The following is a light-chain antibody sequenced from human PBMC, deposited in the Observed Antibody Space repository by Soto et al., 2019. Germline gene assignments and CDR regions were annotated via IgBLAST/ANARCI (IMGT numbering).Light chain of an antibody. CDR3: QQSFSAPRYT. CDR1: QSINSY. J-gene: IGKJ2*01. Sequence: DIQMTQSPSSLSASVGDRVTVTCRASQSINSYLNWYQQKPGKAPNLLIFGASRLQSGVPSRFSSGGSGTDYTLTISSLQPEDFPTYYCQQSFSAPRYTFGQGTKLEIK. V-gene: IGKV1-39*01. CDR2: GAS.